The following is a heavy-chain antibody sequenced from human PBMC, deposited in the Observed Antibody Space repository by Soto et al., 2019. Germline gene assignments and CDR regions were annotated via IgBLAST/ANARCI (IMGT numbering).Heavy chain of an antibody. CDR3: AKDLDSTYDFDY. J-gene: IGHJ4*02. V-gene: IGHV3-30*18. CDR2: ISYDGSNK. Sequence: QVQLMESGGGVVQPGRSLRLSCAASGFTFSSYGMHWVRQAPGKGLEWVAVISYDGSNKFYADSVKGRFTISRDNSKNTLYLQMNSLRAEDTAVYYCAKDLDSTYDFDYWGKGTLVTVSA. CDR1: GFTFSSYG. D-gene: IGHD1-26*01.